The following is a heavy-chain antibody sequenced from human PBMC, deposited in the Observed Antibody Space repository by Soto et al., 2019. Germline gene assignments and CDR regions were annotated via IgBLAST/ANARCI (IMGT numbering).Heavy chain of an antibody. CDR1: GYTFNYFA. CDR2: VNPDNGQT. J-gene: IGHJ4*02. V-gene: IGHV1-3*01. Sequence: QVQLVQSGAEVKKPGASVNVSCRASGYTFNYFAIHWLRQAPGQSLEWLGWVNPDNGQTKYSQRFQGPGTITRDTTATTVDTAPSSPKSEATAVFYCARGPLARLTHLDNWGQGTRVTVSS. D-gene: IGHD3-3*02. CDR3: ARGPLARLTHLDN.